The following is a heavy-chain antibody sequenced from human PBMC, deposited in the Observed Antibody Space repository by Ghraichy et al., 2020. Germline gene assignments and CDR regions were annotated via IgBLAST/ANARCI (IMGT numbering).Heavy chain of an antibody. CDR1: GFTFTTYA. J-gene: IGHJ4*02. D-gene: IGHD3-16*01. V-gene: IGHV3-23*01. CDR3: AKENLRYYFDY. CDR2: ISGSGGAT. Sequence: GESLNISCEASGFTFTTYAMSWVRQAPGKGLEWVSTISGSGGATFYADSVKGRFTVSRDNFKSEVYLQLNGLRVDDTAIYYCAKENLRYYFDYWGLGVLVTVSS.